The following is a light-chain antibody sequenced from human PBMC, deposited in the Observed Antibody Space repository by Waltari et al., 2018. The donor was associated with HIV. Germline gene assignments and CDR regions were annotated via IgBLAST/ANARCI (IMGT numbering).Light chain of an antibody. CDR1: QSVNSF. V-gene: IGKV3-11*01. CDR2: DAS. CDR3: QQRSSWPPT. Sequence: IVLTQSPATLSLSPGERAPLSCRASQSVNSFLAWYQQKPGQAPRLLIYDASNRATGIPARFSGSASGTDFTLTISSLEPEDFAVYYCQQRSSWPPTFGQGTKVEIK. J-gene: IGKJ1*01.